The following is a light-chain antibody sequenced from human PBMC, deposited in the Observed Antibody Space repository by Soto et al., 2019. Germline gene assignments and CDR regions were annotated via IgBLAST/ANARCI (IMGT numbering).Light chain of an antibody. J-gene: IGKJ3*01. Sequence: DIVMTQSPDSLALSLGERATINCKSSRSVLSSSNNKNFLAWYQQKPRQPPRLLIYWASTRESGVPDRFSGSGSVTDFTLTISSLQAEDVAVYYCHQYYSSPFTFGPGTKVEIK. CDR3: HQYYSSPFT. CDR1: RSVLSSSNNKNF. V-gene: IGKV4-1*01. CDR2: WAS.